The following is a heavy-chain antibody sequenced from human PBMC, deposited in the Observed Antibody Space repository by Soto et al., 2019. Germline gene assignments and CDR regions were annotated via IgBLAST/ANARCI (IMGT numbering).Heavy chain of an antibody. J-gene: IGHJ4*02. CDR3: ARGGDWQFDY. CDR1: GDSISRYKC. V-gene: IGHV4-4*02. Sequence: QVRLQESCPGLLKPSGTLSLTCAVSGDSISRYKCWSCVRQPPGKGLEWIGEIHHSGRTNYNPSLKSRVTILVEKSKNQVSLELSSITHADTAVYYCARGGDWQFDYWGQGTLVSVSS. D-gene: IGHD2-21*02. CDR2: IHHSGRT.